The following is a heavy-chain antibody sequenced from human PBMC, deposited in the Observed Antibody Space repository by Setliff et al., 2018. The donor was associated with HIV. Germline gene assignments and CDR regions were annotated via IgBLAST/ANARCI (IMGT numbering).Heavy chain of an antibody. CDR1: GGSISAYF. CDR3: ARHPYYYDSSGYHAPNWFDP. D-gene: IGHD3-22*01. J-gene: IGHJ5*02. CDR2: IYSGGST. V-gene: IGHV4-4*07. Sequence: NPSETLSLTCTVSGGSISAYFWTWIRQPAGKGLEWIGRIYSGGSTNYNPSLNSRVTISVDTSKNQFSLKLSSVTAADTAVYYCARHPYYYDSSGYHAPNWFDPWGQGTLVTVSS.